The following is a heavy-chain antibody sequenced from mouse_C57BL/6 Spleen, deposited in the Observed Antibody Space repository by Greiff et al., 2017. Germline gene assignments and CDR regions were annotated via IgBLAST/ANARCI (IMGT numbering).Heavy chain of an antibody. V-gene: IGHV5-6*01. Sequence: EVQVVESGGDLVKPGGSLKLSCAASGFTFSSYGMSWVRQTPDKRLEWVATISSGGSYTYYPDSVKGRFTISRDNAKNTLYLQMSSLKSEDTAMYYCARHGLGQGHYFDYWGQGTTLTVSS. CDR3: ARHGLGQGHYFDY. J-gene: IGHJ2*01. CDR2: ISSGGSYT. D-gene: IGHD4-1*01. CDR1: GFTFSSYG.